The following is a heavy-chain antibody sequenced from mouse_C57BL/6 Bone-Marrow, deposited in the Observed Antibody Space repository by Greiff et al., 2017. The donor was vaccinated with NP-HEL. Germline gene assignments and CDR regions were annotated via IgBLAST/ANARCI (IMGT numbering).Heavy chain of an antibody. D-gene: IGHD1-1*01. V-gene: IGHV1-72*01. Sequence: QVQLQQPGAELVKPGASVKLSCKASGYTFTSYWMHWVKQRPGRGLEWIGRIDPNSGGSKYNEKFKSKATLTVDKPSSTAYMQLSSLTSEDSAVYYCAREAITTVVADMDYWGQGTSVTVSS. CDR3: AREAITTVVADMDY. CDR2: IDPNSGGS. CDR1: GYTFTSYW. J-gene: IGHJ4*01.